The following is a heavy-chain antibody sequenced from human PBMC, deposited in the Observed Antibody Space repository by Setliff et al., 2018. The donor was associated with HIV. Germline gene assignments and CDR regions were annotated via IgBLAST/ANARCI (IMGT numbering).Heavy chain of an antibody. Sequence: PSETLSLTCTVSGGSISSGSYYRSWIRQPAGKGLEWIGRMYSSGSTNYNPSLKSRVTISIDTSKNQLSLKLSSMTAADTAVYYCARPAGKGSYYGDDAFDIWGQGTMVTVSS. CDR2: MYSSGST. J-gene: IGHJ3*02. V-gene: IGHV4-61*02. CDR1: GGSISSGSYY. D-gene: IGHD1-26*01. CDR3: ARPAGKGSYYGDDAFDI.